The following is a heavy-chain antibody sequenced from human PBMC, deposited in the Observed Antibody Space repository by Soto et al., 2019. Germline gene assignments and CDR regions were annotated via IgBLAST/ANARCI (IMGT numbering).Heavy chain of an antibody. D-gene: IGHD2-15*01. Sequence: GGSLRLSCAASGFTFDDYAMHWVRQAPGKGLEWVSGISWNSGSIGYADSVKGRFTISRDNAKNSLYLQMNSLRAEDTALYYCAKDRVAATSYYFDYWGQGTLVTVSS. J-gene: IGHJ4*02. CDR3: AKDRVAATSYYFDY. V-gene: IGHV3-9*01. CDR1: GFTFDDYA. CDR2: ISWNSGSI.